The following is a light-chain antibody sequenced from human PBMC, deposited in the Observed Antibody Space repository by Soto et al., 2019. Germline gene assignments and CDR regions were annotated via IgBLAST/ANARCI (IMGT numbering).Light chain of an antibody. V-gene: IGKV1-39*01. CDR1: ETISTY. J-gene: IGKJ2*01. Sequence: DIQMTQSPSTLSASVGDRVTITCRADETISTYLNWYQLKPGKAPKLLIFAASSLQSGVPSRFSGSGSGTDFTLTISSLQPEDFATYYCQQSYSSPRTFGQGTKLEIQ. CDR2: AAS. CDR3: QQSYSSPRT.